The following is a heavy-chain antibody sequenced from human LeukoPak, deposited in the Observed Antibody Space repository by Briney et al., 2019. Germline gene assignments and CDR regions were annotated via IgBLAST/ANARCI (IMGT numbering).Heavy chain of an antibody. D-gene: IGHD3-16*01. CDR1: GIRFTTHW. CDR2: IKQDGSEK. V-gene: IGHV3-7*01. Sequence: GGSLRLSCAASGIRFTTHWMNWVRQAPGKGLEWVANIKQDGSEKYYVDSVKGRFTISRDNAKNSLYLQMNSLRAEDTAVYYCVTTLDYWGQGTLVTVSS. CDR3: VTTLDY. J-gene: IGHJ4*02.